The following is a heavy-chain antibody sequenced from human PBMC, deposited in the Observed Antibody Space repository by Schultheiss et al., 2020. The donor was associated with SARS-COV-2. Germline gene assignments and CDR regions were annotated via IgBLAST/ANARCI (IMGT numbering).Heavy chain of an antibody. J-gene: IGHJ4*02. Sequence: SETLSLTCTVSGYSISSGGYYWSWIRQHPGKGLEWIGYIYYSGSTYYNPSLKSRVTMSVDTSKNQFSLKLSSVTAADTAVYYCAREYYDYVWGSYRSWYYFDYWGQGTLVTVSS. CDR2: IYYSGST. CDR3: AREYYDYVWGSYRSWYYFDY. CDR1: GYSISSGGYY. D-gene: IGHD3-16*02. V-gene: IGHV4-31*03.